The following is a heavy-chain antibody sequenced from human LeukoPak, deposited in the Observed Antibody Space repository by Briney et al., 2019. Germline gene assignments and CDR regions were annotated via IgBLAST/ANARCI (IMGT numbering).Heavy chain of an antibody. CDR3: ARGNPFDL. V-gene: IGHV4-59*01. Sequence: PSETLSLTCTVSGGPISIYYWSWIRQPPGKGLEWIGYIYYSGSTDYNPSLKSRVTISVDTSKNQFSLKLTSVTAADTAVYYCARGNPFDLWGRGTLVTVSS. J-gene: IGHJ2*01. CDR1: GGPISIYY. CDR2: IYYSGST.